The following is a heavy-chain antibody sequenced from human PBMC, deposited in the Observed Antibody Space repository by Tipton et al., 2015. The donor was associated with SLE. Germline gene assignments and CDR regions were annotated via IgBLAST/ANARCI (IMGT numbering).Heavy chain of an antibody. CDR2: IIPLFGRA. J-gene: IGHJ3*02. D-gene: IGHD4-23*01. V-gene: IGHV1-69*01. Sequence: QSGAEVKKPGSSVKVSCKASGGTFSSYTISWVRQAPGQGLEWMGGIIPLFGRANYAQKFQDRITITADESTSTAYMELTSLRSEDTAVYYCARDGGNDAFDIWGQGTMVTVSS. CDR3: ARDGGNDAFDI. CDR1: GGTFSSYT.